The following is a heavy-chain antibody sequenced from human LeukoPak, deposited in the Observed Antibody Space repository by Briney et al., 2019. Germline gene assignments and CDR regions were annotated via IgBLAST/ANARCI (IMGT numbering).Heavy chain of an antibody. CDR1: GYTFTSYY. Sequence: ASVKVSCKASGYTFTSYYMHWVRQAPGQGLEWMGTINPSGGSTSYAQKFQGRVTMTRDTSTSTVYMELSSLRSEDTAVYYCARDRLVRFGGSYFYYWGQGTLVTVSS. CDR2: INPSGGST. D-gene: IGHD3-16*01. J-gene: IGHJ4*02. CDR3: ARDRLVRFGGSYFYY. V-gene: IGHV1-46*03.